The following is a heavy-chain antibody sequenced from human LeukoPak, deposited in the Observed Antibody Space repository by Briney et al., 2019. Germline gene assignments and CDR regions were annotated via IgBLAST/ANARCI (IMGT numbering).Heavy chain of an antibody. J-gene: IGHJ6*03. Sequence: GGSLRLSCAASGFAFSSYEMNWVRQAPGKGLEWVSYISSSGSTIYYADSVKGRFTISRDNAKNSLYLQMNSLRAEDTAVYYCAKDRCSNGVGCYYYYMDVWGKGTTVTISS. CDR1: GFAFSSYE. D-gene: IGHD2-8*01. V-gene: IGHV3-48*03. CDR3: AKDRCSNGVGCYYYYMDV. CDR2: ISSSGSTI.